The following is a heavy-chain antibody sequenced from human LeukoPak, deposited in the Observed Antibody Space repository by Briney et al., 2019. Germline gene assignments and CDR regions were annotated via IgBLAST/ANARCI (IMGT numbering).Heavy chain of an antibody. Sequence: PGGSLRLSCAASGFTFSNYVMNWVRQAPGKGLEWVSAISGSGDYSNSADSVKGRFTISRDNSENTLYLQMNSLRAEDTAVYYCARGFRDTAMFLDYWGQGTLVTVSS. CDR3: ARGFRDTAMFLDY. D-gene: IGHD5-18*01. V-gene: IGHV3-23*01. J-gene: IGHJ4*02. CDR2: ISGSGDYS. CDR1: GFTFSNYV.